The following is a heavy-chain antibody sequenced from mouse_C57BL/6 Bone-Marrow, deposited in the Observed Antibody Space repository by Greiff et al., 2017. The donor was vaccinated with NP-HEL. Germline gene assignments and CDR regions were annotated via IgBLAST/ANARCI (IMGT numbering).Heavy chain of an antibody. D-gene: IGHD1-1*01. Sequence: VQLQQSGPVLVKPGASVKMSCKASGYTFTDYYMNWVKQSHGKSLEWIGVINPYNGGTSYNQKFKGKATLTVDKSSSTAYMELNSLTSEDSAVYYCARGFPYYFDYWGQGTSVTVSS. CDR2: INPYNGGT. J-gene: IGHJ4*01. V-gene: IGHV1-19*01. CDR3: ARGFPYYFDY. CDR1: GYTFTDYY.